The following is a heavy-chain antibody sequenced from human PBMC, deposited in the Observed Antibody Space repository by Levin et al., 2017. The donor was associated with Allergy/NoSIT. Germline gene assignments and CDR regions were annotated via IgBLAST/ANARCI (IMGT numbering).Heavy chain of an antibody. CDR1: GFTFSGYA. CDR3: AKRGPWTSGAAIDFDY. V-gene: IGHV3-23*01. CDR2: ITGSGDNT. Sequence: GESLKISCAASGFTFSGYAVSWVRQAPGKGLEWVSTITGSGDNTYYADSVKGRFTISRDNSKNTLYLQMNSLRAEDTAVYYCAKRGPWTSGAAIDFDYWGQGTLVTVSS. J-gene: IGHJ4*02. D-gene: IGHD2-2*01.